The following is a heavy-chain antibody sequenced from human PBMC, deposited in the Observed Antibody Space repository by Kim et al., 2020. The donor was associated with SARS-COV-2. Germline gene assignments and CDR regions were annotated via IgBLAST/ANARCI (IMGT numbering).Heavy chain of an antibody. Sequence: YNPSLKSRLTISVDTSKSQFSLKLTSVTAADTAVYYCGSVYYFGSGSYNYWGQGTLVTVSS. V-gene: IGHV4-34*01. J-gene: IGHJ4*02. D-gene: IGHD3-10*01. CDR3: GSVYYFGSGSYNY.